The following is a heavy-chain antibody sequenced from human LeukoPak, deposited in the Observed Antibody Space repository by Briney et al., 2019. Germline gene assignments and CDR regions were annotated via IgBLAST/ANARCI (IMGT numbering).Heavy chain of an antibody. CDR3: ARDREGP. D-gene: IGHD1-26*01. Sequence: GGSLRHSSAASGFTVSNNYMRWVRQAPGKGLEWVSSIYSGGATKYADSVKGRFTISRDNSKNTLYLQMNSLRPEDTAVYYCARDREGPWGQGTLDTVSS. V-gene: IGHV3-53*01. J-gene: IGHJ5*02. CDR2: IYSGGAT. CDR1: GFTVSNNY.